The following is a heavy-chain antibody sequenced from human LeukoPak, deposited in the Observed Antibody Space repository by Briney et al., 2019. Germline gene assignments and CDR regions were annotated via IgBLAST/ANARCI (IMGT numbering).Heavy chain of an antibody. V-gene: IGHV3-30*02. D-gene: IGHD3-16*01. CDR3: AKDHSSSYDYVWGSYFDP. CDR2: IRYDGSNK. Sequence: GGSLRLSCAASGFTFSSYGMHWVRQAPGKGLEWVAFIRYDGSNKYYADSVKGRFTISRDNSKNTLYLQMNSLRAEDTAVYYCAKDHSSSYDYVWGSYFDPWGQGTLVTVSP. J-gene: IGHJ5*02. CDR1: GFTFSSYG.